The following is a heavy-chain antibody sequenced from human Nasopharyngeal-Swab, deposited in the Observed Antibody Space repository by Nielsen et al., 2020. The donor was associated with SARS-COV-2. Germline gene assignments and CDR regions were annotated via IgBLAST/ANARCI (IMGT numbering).Heavy chain of an antibody. CDR1: GFIFATCP. V-gene: IGHV3-23*05. CDR3: AKVNWNRKREGRDR. CDR2: INNGKT. Sequence: GESLKISCSASGFIFATCPMSWVRQAPGKGLEWVASINNGKTFYADFVEGRFTISRDDSKSTLYLQMNSLTGEDTATYYCAKVNWNRKREGRDRWGPGTLVTVSS. D-gene: IGHD1-1*01. J-gene: IGHJ5*02.